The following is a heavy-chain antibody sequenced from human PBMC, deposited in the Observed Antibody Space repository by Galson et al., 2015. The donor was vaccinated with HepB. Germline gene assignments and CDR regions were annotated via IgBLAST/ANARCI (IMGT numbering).Heavy chain of an antibody. V-gene: IGHV3-30-3*01. J-gene: IGHJ4*02. CDR3: ARDLGAAARGEIDY. D-gene: IGHD6-13*01. CDR1: GFTFSSYA. CDR2: ISYDGSNT. Sequence: SLRLSCAASGFTFSSYAMHWVRQAPGKGLDWVADISYDGSNTYYADSVKGRFTISRDSSKNTLYLQMNNLRTEDTAVYYCARDLGAAARGEIDYWGQGTLVTVSS.